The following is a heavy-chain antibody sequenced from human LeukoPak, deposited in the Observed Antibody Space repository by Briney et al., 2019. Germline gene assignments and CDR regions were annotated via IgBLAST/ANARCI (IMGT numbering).Heavy chain of an antibody. D-gene: IGHD1-1*01. Sequence: GGSLRLSCAASGFTFSNYWMSWVRQAPGKGLEWVANIKEDGSEKYYVDSVKGRFTVSRDNAKNSLYLQMNSLRAEDTAVYYCVRALGTGSYWGQGTLVSVSS. V-gene: IGHV3-7*01. CDR3: VRALGTGSY. J-gene: IGHJ4*02. CDR1: GFTFSNYW. CDR2: IKEDGSEK.